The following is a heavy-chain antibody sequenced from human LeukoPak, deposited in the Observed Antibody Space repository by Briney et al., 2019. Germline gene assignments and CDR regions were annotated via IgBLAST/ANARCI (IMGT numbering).Heavy chain of an antibody. D-gene: IGHD3-10*01. CDR2: LRESGGSA. V-gene: IGHV3-23*01. CDR3: AKVEGMVRGAINY. CDR1: GLTFINYA. Sequence: GGSLRLSCAASGLTFINYAMTWVRQAPGKGLEWVSALRESGGSAYYADSVKGRFTISRDNSKNTLYLQMNSLRAEDTAVYYCAKVEGMVRGAINYWGQGTLVTVSS. J-gene: IGHJ4*02.